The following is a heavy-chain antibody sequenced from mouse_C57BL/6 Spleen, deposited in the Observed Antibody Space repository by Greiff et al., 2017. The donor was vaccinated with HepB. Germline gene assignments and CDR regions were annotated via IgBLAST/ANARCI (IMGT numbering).Heavy chain of an antibody. Sequence: EVKLMESGGDLVKPGGSLKLSCAASGFTFSSYGMSWVRQTPDKRLEWVATISSGGSYTYYPDSVKGRFTISRDNAKNTLYLQMSSLKSEDTAMYYCEREAQATAMDYWGQGTSVTVSS. CDR2: ISSGGSYT. CDR1: GFTFSSYG. J-gene: IGHJ4*01. D-gene: IGHD3-2*02. V-gene: IGHV5-6*01. CDR3: EREAQATAMDY.